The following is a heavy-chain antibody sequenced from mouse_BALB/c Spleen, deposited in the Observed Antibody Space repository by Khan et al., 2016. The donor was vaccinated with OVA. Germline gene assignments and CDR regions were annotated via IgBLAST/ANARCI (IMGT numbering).Heavy chain of an antibody. CDR2: ISYSGST. J-gene: IGHJ3*01. CDR3: ARWFTY. Sequence: EVKLLESGPGLVKPSQSLSLTCTVTGYSITSDYAWNWIRQFPGNKLEWMGYISYSGSTTYNPSLKSRTSITRDTSKNQSFLQLNSVTTEDTATYYCARWFTYWGQGTLVTVSA. CDR1: GYSITSDYA. V-gene: IGHV3-2*02.